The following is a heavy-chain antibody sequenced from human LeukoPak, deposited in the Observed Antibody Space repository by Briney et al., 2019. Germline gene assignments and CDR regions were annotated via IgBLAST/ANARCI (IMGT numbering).Heavy chain of an antibody. CDR1: GGSISSGSYY. CDR2: IYYSGST. D-gene: IGHD1-14*01. CDR3: ARAPEYGLYYFDY. V-gene: IGHV4-39*07. Sequence: NSSETLSLTCTVSGGSISSGSYYWGWIRQPPGKGLEWIGNIYYSGSTYYNPSLKSRVSISVDTSKNQFSLELTSVTAADTAVYYCARAPEYGLYYFDYWGQGTLVTVSS. J-gene: IGHJ4*02.